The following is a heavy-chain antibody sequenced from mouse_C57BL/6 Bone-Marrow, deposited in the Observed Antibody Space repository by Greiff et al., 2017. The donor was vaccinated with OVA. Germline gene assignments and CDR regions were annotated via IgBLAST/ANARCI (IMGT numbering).Heavy chain of an antibody. D-gene: IGHD1-1*01. CDR3: ARSYYYGSSYDY. V-gene: IGHV1-69*01. Sequence: QVQLQQPGAEFVMPGASVKLSCKASGYTFTSYWMHWVKQRPGQGLEWIGEIDPSDSYTNYNQKFKGKSTLTVDKSSSTAYMQLSSLTSEDSAVYYCARSYYYGSSYDYWGQGTTLTVSS. J-gene: IGHJ2*01. CDR2: IDPSDSYT. CDR1: GYTFTSYW.